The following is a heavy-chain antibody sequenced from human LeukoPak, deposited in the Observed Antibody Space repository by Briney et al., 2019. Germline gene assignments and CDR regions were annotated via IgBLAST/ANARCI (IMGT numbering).Heavy chain of an antibody. CDR2: IRSKAFGGTA. J-gene: IGHJ3*02. CDR1: GFSFGDSP. CDR3: TRDLRLCAFDI. D-gene: IGHD2/OR15-2a*01. Sequence: GGSLRLSCTASGFSFGDSPMSWFRQAPGKGLEWVGVIRSKAFGGTADYAASVKGRFTISRDSSKSIAYLQMNSLKTEDTAVYYCTRDLRLCAFDIWGQGTMVTVSS. V-gene: IGHV3-49*03.